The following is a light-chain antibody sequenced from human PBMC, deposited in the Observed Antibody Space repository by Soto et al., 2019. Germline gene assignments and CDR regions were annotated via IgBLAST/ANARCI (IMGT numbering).Light chain of an antibody. CDR3: QQRNYPLT. CDR2: GAS. Sequence: EIVTSQSPATLSVSPGERATLSCRASQSVSSNLAWYQQKPGQAPRLLIYGASTRATGIPARFSGSGSGTDFTLSISTLEPEDFAVYYCQQRNYPLTFGGGTKVDIK. V-gene: IGKV3-15*01. J-gene: IGKJ4*01. CDR1: QSVSSN.